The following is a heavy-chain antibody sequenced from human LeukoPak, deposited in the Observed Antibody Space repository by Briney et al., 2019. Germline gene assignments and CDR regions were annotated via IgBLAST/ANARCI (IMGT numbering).Heavy chain of an antibody. CDR1: GFTFSGYG. J-gene: IGHJ6*03. CDR3: ARGDTAMVDYYYYMDV. V-gene: IGHV3-21*01. D-gene: IGHD5-18*01. CDR2: ISSSSGYI. Sequence: PGGSLRLSCAASGFTFSGYGMNWVCQAPGKGLEWVSSISSSSGYIYYADSVKGRFTISRDNAKNSLYLQMNSLRAEDMAVYYCARGDTAMVDYYYYMDVWGKGTTVTISS.